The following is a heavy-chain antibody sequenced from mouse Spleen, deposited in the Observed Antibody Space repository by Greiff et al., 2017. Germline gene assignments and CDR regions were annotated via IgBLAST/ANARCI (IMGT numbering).Heavy chain of an antibody. D-gene: IGHD1-1*01. V-gene: IGHV1-14*01. CDR2: INPYNDGT. Sequence: VQLQQSGPELVKPGASVKMSCKASGYTFTSYVMHWVKQKPGQGLEWIGYINPYNDGTKYKEKFKGRATLTSDNSYSTPYMELSSLTSEDSAVYYCGTYGRHYWYFDVWGAGTTVPVSS. CDR3: GTYGRHYWYFDV. CDR1: GYTFTSYV. J-gene: IGHJ1*01.